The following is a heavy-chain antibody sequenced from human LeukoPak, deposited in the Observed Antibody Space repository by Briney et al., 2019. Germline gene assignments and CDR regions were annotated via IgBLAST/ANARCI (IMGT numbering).Heavy chain of an antibody. J-gene: IGHJ6*03. CDR2: INPNNGDT. V-gene: IGHV1-2*02. CDR1: GYTFTGYY. D-gene: IGHD5-18*01. Sequence: GASVKVSCKASGYTFTGYYMHWVRQAPGQGLEWMGWINPNNGDTHYAQKFQGTVTMTRDTSISTAYMELSSLRSEDTAVYYCARVGTPMVTIVAPYYMDVWGKGTTVTVSS. CDR3: ARVGTPMVTIVAPYYMDV.